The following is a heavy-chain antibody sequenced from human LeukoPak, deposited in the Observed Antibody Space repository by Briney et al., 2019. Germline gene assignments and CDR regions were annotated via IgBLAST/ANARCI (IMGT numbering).Heavy chain of an antibody. CDR1: GYTFTSYD. D-gene: IGHD3-10*01. CDR3: ARGTTMVRGVIFDY. V-gene: IGHV1-46*01. CDR2: INPSGGST. Sequence: ASVKVSCKASGYTFTSYDINWVRQAPGQGLEWMGIINPSGGSTSYAQKFQGRVTMTRDMSTSTVYMELSSLRSEDTAVYYCARGTTMVRGVIFDYWGQGTLVTVSS. J-gene: IGHJ4*02.